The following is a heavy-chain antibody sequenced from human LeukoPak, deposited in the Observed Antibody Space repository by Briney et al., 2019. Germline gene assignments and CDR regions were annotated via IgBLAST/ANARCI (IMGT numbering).Heavy chain of an antibody. CDR3: AKGRWELPSGMDV. D-gene: IGHD1-26*01. J-gene: IGHJ6*02. CDR2: IKQDGSEK. V-gene: IGHV3-7*01. CDR1: GFTFSSYW. Sequence: GGSLRLSCAASGFTFSSYWMSWVRQAPGKGLEWVANIKQDGSEKYYVDSVKGRFTISRDNAKNSLYLQMNSLRAEDTAVYYCAKGRWELPSGMDVWGQGTTVTVSS.